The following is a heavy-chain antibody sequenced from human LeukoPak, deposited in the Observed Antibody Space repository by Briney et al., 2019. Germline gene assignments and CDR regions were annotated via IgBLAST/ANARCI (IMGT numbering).Heavy chain of an antibody. CDR3: ARLSIVVVTAIPAPAWFDP. CDR1: GSSFTSYW. V-gene: IGHV5-51*01. D-gene: IGHD2-21*02. J-gene: IGHJ5*02. CDR2: IYPGDSDT. Sequence: GESLKISCKGSGSSFTSYWIGWVRQMPGKGLEWMGIIYPGDSDTRYSPSFQGQVTISADKSISTAYLQWSSLKASDTAMYYCARLSIVVVTAIPAPAWFDPWGQGTLVTVSS.